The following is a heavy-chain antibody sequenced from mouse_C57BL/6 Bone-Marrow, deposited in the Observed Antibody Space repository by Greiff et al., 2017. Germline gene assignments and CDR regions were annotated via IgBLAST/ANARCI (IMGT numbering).Heavy chain of an antibody. J-gene: IGHJ2*01. CDR2: IYPGNSDT. Sequence: VQLQQSGTVLARPGASVKMSCKTSGYTFTSYWMPWVKQRPGQGLEWIGAIYPGNSDTSSNQKFKGKAKLTAVTSASTAYLELSSLTNEYSAVYYCTREGNYYGSSYYFDYWGQGTTLTVSS. D-gene: IGHD1-1*01. CDR3: TREGNYYGSSYYFDY. CDR1: GYTFTSYW. V-gene: IGHV1-5*01.